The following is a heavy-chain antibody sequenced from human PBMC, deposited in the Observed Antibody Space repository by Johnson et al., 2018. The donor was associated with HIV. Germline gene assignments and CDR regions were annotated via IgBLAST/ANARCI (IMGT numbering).Heavy chain of an antibody. V-gene: IGHV3-15*01. CDR3: TTEPFAFDI. CDR1: GFTFSDAW. J-gene: IGHJ3*02. Sequence: MLLVESGGGVVQPGGSLRLSCAASGFTFSDAWMSWVRQAPGKGLEWVGRIKRKTDGGTTDYAAPVKGRFTISRDDSKNTLYLQMNSLKTEDTAVYYCTTEPFAFDIWGQGTMVTVSS. CDR2: IKRKTDGGTT.